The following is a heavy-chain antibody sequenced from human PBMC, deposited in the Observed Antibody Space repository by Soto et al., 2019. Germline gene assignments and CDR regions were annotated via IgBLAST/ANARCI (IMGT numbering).Heavy chain of an antibody. CDR3: ALRRYSSSWYDY. Sequence: GGSLRLSCAASGFTFDDYGMSWVRQAPGKGLEWVSGINWNGGSTGYADSVKGRFTISRDNSKNTLYLQMNSLRAEDTAVYYCALRRYSSSWYDYWGQGTLVTVSS. D-gene: IGHD6-13*01. J-gene: IGHJ4*02. V-gene: IGHV3-20*04. CDR2: INWNGGST. CDR1: GFTFDDYG.